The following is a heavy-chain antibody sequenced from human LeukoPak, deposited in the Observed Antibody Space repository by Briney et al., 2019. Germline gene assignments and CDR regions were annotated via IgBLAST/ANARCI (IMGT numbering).Heavy chain of an antibody. CDR3: ARGGNWFDP. CDR1: GGSISSYY. Sequence: RASETLSLTCTVSGGSISSYYWSWIRQPPGKGLEWIGYIYYSGSTNYNPSLKSRVTISVDTSKNQFSLKLSSVTAADTAVYYCARGGNWFDPWGQGTLVTVSS. V-gene: IGHV4-59*01. J-gene: IGHJ5*02. CDR2: IYYSGST.